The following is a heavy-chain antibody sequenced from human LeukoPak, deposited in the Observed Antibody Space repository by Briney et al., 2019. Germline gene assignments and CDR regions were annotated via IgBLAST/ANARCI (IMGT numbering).Heavy chain of an antibody. D-gene: IGHD5-18*01. CDR2: INPSGGST. V-gene: IGHV1-46*01. J-gene: IGHJ4*02. CDR3: ARESAAMVTDD. Sequence: ASVKVSCKASGYTFTSYYMHWVRQAPGQGLEWMGIINPSGGSTSYAQKFQGRVTMTRDTSTCTVYMELSSLRSEDTAVYYCARESAAMVTDDWGQGTLVTVSS. CDR1: GYTFTSYY.